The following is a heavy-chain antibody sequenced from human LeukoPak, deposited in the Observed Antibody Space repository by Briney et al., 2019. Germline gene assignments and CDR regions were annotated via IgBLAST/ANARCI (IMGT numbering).Heavy chain of an antibody. D-gene: IGHD3-22*01. Sequence: GESLKISCKGSGYSFTSYWIGWVRQMPGKGLEWMGIIYPGDSDTRYSPSFQGQVTISADKSISTAYLQWSSLKASDTAMYYCARRGEALTYYYDSSGYYYDYWGQGTLVTVSS. J-gene: IGHJ4*02. V-gene: IGHV5-51*01. CDR2: IYPGDSDT. CDR3: ARRGEALTYYYDSSGYYYDY. CDR1: GYSFTSYW.